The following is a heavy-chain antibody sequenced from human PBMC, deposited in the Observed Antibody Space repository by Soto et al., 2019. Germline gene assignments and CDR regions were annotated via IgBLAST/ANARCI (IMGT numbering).Heavy chain of an antibody. Sequence: SETLSLTCAVYGGSFSGYYWSWIRQPPGKGLEWIGEINHSGSTNYNPSLKSRVTIPVDTSKNQFSRKLSSVTAADTAVYYCARWRARLGAEINRRMDAFDIWGQGTMVTVSS. D-gene: IGHD7-27*01. J-gene: IGHJ3*02. V-gene: IGHV4-34*01. CDR1: GGSFSGYY. CDR2: INHSGST. CDR3: ARWRARLGAEINRRMDAFDI.